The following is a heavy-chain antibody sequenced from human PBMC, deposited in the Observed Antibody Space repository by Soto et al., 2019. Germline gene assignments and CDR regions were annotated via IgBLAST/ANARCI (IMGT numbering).Heavy chain of an antibody. Sequence: GGSLRLSCAASGFTFSSYGMHWVRQAPGKGLEWVAVISYDGSNKYYADSVKGRFTISRDNSKNTLYLQMNSLRAEDTAVYYCAKDLGPEGFDPWGQGTLVTVSS. V-gene: IGHV3-30*18. CDR3: AKDLGPEGFDP. CDR1: GFTFSSYG. J-gene: IGHJ5*02. CDR2: ISYDGSNK.